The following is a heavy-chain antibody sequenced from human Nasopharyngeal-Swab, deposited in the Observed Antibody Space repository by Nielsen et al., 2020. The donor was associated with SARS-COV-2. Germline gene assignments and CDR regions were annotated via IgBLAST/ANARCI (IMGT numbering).Heavy chain of an antibody. J-gene: IGHJ4*02. CDR2: ISPSSSDT. Sequence: GGSLRLSCAASGFTFSDHYMTWLRQAPGKGLEWVLYISPSSSDTNYADSVKGRFTISRDNSKNTLYLQMNSLRAEDTAAYYCARGNYYDSSGLDYWGQGTLVTVSS. CDR3: ARGNYYDSSGLDY. D-gene: IGHD3-22*01. V-gene: IGHV3-11*06. CDR1: GFTFSDHY.